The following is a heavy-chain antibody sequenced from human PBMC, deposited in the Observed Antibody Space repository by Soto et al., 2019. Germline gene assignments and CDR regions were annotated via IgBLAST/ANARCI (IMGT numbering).Heavy chain of an antibody. V-gene: IGHV3-9*01. Sequence: EVQLVESGGGLVQPGRSLRLSCAASGFTFDDYAMHWVRQAPGRGLEWVSRITWNSGTIDDADSVKRRFTISRDNAKNSLYMQLNSLRAEDTDLYYCTKSWSLESLDVWGKGTPVTVSS. CDR3: TKSWSLESLDV. CDR2: ITWNSGTI. J-gene: IGHJ6*04. CDR1: GFTFDDYA. D-gene: IGHD3-3*01.